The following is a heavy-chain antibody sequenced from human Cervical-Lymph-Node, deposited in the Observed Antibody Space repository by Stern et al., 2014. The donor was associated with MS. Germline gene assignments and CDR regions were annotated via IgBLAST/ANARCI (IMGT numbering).Heavy chain of an antibody. CDR2: ISWNSGST. D-gene: IGHD3-10*01. J-gene: IGHJ3*01. CDR3: AKKRGRLSYPRGAFDF. V-gene: IGHV3-9*01. CDR1: GFTFDDYA. Sequence: QLVQSGGGLVQPGRALRLSCAASGFTFDDYAMHWVRQAPGKGLEGVSGISWNSGSTFYADFVRGRFSISRDNAKNSLYLEMNSLRPEDTALYYCAKKRGRLSYPRGAFDFWGQGTAVTVSS.